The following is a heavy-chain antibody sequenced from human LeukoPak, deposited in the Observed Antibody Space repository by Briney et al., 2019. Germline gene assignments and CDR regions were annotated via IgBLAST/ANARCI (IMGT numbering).Heavy chain of an antibody. J-gene: IGHJ5*02. CDR2: FDPEDGET. Sequence: ASVTVSCKVSGYTLTELSMHWVRQAPGKGLEWMGGFDPEDGETIYAQKFQGRVTMTEDTSTDTAYMELSSLRSEDTAVYYCATASGGYENNWFDPWGQGTLVTVSS. CDR3: ATASGGYENNWFDP. CDR1: GYTLTELS. V-gene: IGHV1-24*01. D-gene: IGHD5-12*01.